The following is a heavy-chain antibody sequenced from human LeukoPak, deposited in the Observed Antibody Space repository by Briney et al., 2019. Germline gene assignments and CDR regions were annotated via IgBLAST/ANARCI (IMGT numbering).Heavy chain of an antibody. D-gene: IGHD3-22*01. CDR2: ISSNGGST. CDR1: GFTFSSYA. J-gene: IGHJ4*02. Sequence: GGSLRLSCAASGFTFSSYAMHWVRQAPGKGLEYASAISSNGGSTYYANSVKGRFTISRDNSKNTLYLQMGSLRAEDMAVYYCARLYYDSSGSAHFDYWGQGTLVTVSP. CDR3: ARLYYDSSGSAHFDY. V-gene: IGHV3-64*01.